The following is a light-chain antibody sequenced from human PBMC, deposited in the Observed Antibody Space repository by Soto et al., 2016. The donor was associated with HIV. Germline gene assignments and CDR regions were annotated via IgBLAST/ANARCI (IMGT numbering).Light chain of an antibody. Sequence: ATQLTQSPSSLSASVGDRVTITCRASQGISSALAWYQQKPGKSPKLLIYEASNLEGGVPSRFSGSGSGTDFTLTISSLQPEDFATYYCQQYNSYPLTFGGGTKVEIK. CDR1: QGISSA. V-gene: IGKV1-13*02. CDR3: QQYNSYPLT. CDR2: EAS. J-gene: IGKJ4*01.